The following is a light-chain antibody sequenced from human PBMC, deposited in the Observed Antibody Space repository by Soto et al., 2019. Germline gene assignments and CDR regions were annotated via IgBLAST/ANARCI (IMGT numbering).Light chain of an antibody. CDR3: QQYNNWPLT. V-gene: IGKV3-15*01. CDR1: QGINNN. Sequence: EIVMTQSPATLSVSPGERATLSCRASQGINNNLAWYQQKPGQGPRLLIYGASSRATGIPARFSGSGSGTGFTLTISSLQSEDFAIYYCQQYNNWPLTFGGGTKVEIK. CDR2: GAS. J-gene: IGKJ4*01.